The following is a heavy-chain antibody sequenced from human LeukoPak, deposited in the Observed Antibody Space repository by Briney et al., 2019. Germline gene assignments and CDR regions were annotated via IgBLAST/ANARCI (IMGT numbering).Heavy chain of an antibody. Sequence: GGSLRLSCAASGFTFSNFGMHWVRQAPGKGLDWVAVILYDGSNEYYADSVKGRFTISRDNSKNTLYLQMNSLRPKDTAVYYCAKDRYRWYVGHSLGPDYWGQGTLVTVSS. CDR3: AKDRYRWYVGHSLGPDY. V-gene: IGHV3-30*18. J-gene: IGHJ4*02. D-gene: IGHD5-18*01. CDR2: ILYDGSNE. CDR1: GFTFSNFG.